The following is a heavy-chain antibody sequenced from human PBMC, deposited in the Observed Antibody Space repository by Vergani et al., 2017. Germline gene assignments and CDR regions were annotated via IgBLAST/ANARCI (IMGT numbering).Heavy chain of an antibody. J-gene: IGHJ5*02. CDR2: IIPILGIA. CDR3: ARVIAAAGTGNNWFDP. V-gene: IGHV1-69*04. CDR1: GGTFSSYA. Sequence: QVQLVQSGAEVKKPGSSVKVSCKASGGTFSSYAISWVRQAPGQGLEWMGRIIPILGIANYAQKFQGRVTITADKSTSTAYMELSSLRSEDTAVYYCARVIAAAGTGNNWFDPWGQGTLVTVSS. D-gene: IGHD6-13*01.